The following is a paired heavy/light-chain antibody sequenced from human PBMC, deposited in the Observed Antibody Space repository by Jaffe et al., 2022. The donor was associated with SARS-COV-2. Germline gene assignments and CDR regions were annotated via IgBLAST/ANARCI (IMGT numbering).Light chain of an antibody. CDR2: AAS. V-gene: IGKV1-9*01. CDR3: QQLYT. CDR1: QVISSF. Sequence: DIQLTQSPSFLSASVGDRVTITCRASQVISSFLAWYQQEPGKAPKLLIYAASTLQSGVPSRFSGSESGTEFTLTISSLQPEDFATYYCQQLYTFGQGTKLEIK. J-gene: IGKJ2*01.
Heavy chain of an antibody. D-gene: IGHD6-13*01. CDR3: AKDLSITTAGKFYYYGMDV. J-gene: IGHJ6*02. CDR2: VSGSDNRT. V-gene: IGHV3-23*01. Sequence: EVHLLESGGGLVQPGGSLRLSCAASGFTFSDYAMSWVRQAPGKGLEWVSVVSGSDNRTYYADSVKGRFTISRDSSKNTLYLQMNSLRAEDTAIYYCAKDLSITTAGKFYYYGMDVWGQGTTVTVSS. CDR1: GFTFSDYA.